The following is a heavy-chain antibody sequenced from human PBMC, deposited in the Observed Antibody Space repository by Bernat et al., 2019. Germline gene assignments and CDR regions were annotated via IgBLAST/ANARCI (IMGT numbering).Heavy chain of an antibody. CDR2: IKSKTDGGTT. V-gene: IGHV3-15*07. J-gene: IGHJ1*01. CDR3: TTGESGSYSVWAEYFQH. CDR1: GFTFSNAW. Sequence: EVQLVESGGGLVKPGGSLRLPCAASGFTFSNAWMNWVRQAPGKGLEWVGRIKSKTDGGTTDYAAPVKGRFTISRDDSKNTLYLQMNSLKTEDTAVYYCTTGESGSYSVWAEYFQHWGQGTLVTVSS. D-gene: IGHD1-26*01.